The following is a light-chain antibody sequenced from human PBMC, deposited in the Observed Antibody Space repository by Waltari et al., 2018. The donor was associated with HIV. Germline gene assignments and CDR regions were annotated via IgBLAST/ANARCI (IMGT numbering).Light chain of an antibody. Sequence: QSALTQPASVSGSPGQSITISCTGTRSDVGSYNFVSWYQQHAGKAPKLMIFEDSKRPSGVSKRFSGSKSGNTASLTISGLQAEDEADYYCCSYAGGSSVVFGGGTKLNVL. CDR1: RSDVGSYNF. V-gene: IGLV2-23*01. J-gene: IGLJ2*01. CDR2: EDS. CDR3: CSYAGGSSVV.